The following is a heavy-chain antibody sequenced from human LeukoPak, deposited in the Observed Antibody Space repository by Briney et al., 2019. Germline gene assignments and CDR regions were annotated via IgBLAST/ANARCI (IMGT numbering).Heavy chain of an antibody. Sequence: PGGSLRLSCAASGFTFSSYAMHWVRRTPGKGLEWVAVISYDGSNKYYPDSVKGRFTISRDNSKNTLYLQMNSLRAEDTAVYYCAKDLTHVPYCSSTSCYKGYDYWGQGTLVTVSS. CDR3: AKDLTHVPYCSSTSCYKGYDY. CDR1: GFTFSSYA. J-gene: IGHJ4*02. CDR2: ISYDGSNK. D-gene: IGHD2-2*01. V-gene: IGHV3-30-3*01.